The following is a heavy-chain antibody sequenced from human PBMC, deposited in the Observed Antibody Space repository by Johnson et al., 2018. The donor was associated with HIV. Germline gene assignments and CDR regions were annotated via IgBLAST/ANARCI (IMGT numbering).Heavy chain of an antibody. CDR3: ARDRGIAARPFRYAFDI. Sequence: QVQLVESGGGLIQPGRSLRLSCAASGFTFSSYAMHWVRQAPGKGLEWVAVISYDGSNKYYADSVKGRFTISRDNSKNTLYLQMNSLRAEDTAVYYCARDRGIAARPFRYAFDIWGQGTMVTVSS. D-gene: IGHD6-6*01. CDR1: GFTFSSYA. CDR2: ISYDGSNK. V-gene: IGHV3-30*04. J-gene: IGHJ3*02.